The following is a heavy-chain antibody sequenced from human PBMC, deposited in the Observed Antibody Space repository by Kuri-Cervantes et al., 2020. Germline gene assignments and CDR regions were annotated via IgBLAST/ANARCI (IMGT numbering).Heavy chain of an antibody. J-gene: IGHJ4*02. CDR2: INYHGSQK. V-gene: IGHV3-7*01. CDR1: GFTFSSYW. D-gene: IGHD6-19*01. CDR3: AVEKISGWYVEGIVDY. Sequence: GESLKISCAASGFTFSSYWMSWVRQAPGKGLEWVANINYHGSQKYYVDSVKGRFTISRDNAKNTLYLQMNSLRAEDTAVYYCAVEKISGWYVEGIVDYWGQGTLVTVSS.